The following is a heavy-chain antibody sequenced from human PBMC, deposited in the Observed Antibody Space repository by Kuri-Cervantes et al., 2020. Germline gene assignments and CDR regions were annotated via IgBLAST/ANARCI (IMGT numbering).Heavy chain of an antibody. CDR3: ARARGESDAFDI. Sequence: SNLLSLPGTVSGASISSYYWSWIRQPPGKGLEWIGYIDYSGSTNYNPSLKSRVTISVDTSKNQFSLKLSSVTAADTAVYYCARARGESDAFDIWGQGTMVTVSS. D-gene: IGHD3-16*01. CDR1: GASISSYY. CDR2: IDYSGST. J-gene: IGHJ3*02. V-gene: IGHV4-59*01.